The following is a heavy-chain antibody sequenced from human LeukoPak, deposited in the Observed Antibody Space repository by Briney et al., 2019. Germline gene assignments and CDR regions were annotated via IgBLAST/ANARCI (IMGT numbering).Heavy chain of an antibody. CDR2: ISACNGNT. CDR3: ARVYTIFGVVTNLEQYYFDY. Sequence: ASVKVSCKASGYTFTSYGISWVRQAPGQGLEWMGWISACNGNTNYAQKLQGRVTMTTDTSTSTAYMELRSLRSDDTAVYYCARVYTIFGVVTNLEQYYFDYWGQGTLVTVSS. CDR1: GYTFTSYG. D-gene: IGHD3-3*01. V-gene: IGHV1-18*01. J-gene: IGHJ4*02.